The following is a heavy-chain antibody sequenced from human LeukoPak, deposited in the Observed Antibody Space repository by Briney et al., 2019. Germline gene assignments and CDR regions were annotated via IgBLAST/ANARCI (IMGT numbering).Heavy chain of an antibody. CDR2: INPNSGGT. J-gene: IGHJ4*02. CDR3: ARVFGRQLPDY. CDR1: GGTFSNYA. D-gene: IGHD1-26*01. V-gene: IGHV1-2*02. Sequence: ASVKVSCKASGGTFSNYAVSWVRQAPGQGLEWMGWINPNSGGTNYAQKFQGRVTMTRDKSIRTAYMELSRLTSDDTAVYYCARVFGRQLPDYWGQGTLVTVSS.